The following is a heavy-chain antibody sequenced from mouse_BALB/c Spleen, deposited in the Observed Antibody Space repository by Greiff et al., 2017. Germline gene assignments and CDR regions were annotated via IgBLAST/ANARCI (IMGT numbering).Heavy chain of an antibody. CDR1: GFTFSSYA. V-gene: IGHV5-9-3*01. J-gene: IGHJ1*01. CDR3: TRHYYGSSFDWYFDV. Sequence: EVQRVESGGGLVKPGGSLKLSCAASGFTFSSYAMSWVRQTPEKRLEWVATISSGGSYTYYPDSVKGRFTISRDNAKNTLYLQMSSLRSEDTAMYYCTRHYYGSSFDWYFDVWGAGTTVTVSS. CDR2: ISSGGSYT. D-gene: IGHD1-1*01.